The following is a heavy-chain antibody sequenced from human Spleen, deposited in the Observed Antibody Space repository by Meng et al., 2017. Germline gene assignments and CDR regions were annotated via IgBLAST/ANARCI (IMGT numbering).Heavy chain of an antibody. Sequence: EVQLLESGGGLVQPGGSLRLSCAASGFTFSDYAMSWVRQAPGKGLEWVSGISGSGGSTYYADSVKGRFTISRDNSKNTLYLQMHSLRAEDTAVYYCAKVIAPDYFDYWGQGTLVTVSS. CDR3: AKVIAPDYFDY. D-gene: IGHD2/OR15-2a*01. J-gene: IGHJ4*02. CDR1: GFTFSDYA. V-gene: IGHV3-23*01. CDR2: ISGSGGST.